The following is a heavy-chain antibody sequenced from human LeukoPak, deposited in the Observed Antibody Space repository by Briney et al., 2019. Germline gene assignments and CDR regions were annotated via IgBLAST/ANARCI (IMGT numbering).Heavy chain of an antibody. CDR3: ARYQGGTTYDY. CDR1: GGSITKCY. Sequence: PSETLSLTCIVSGGSITKCYWSWIRQPPGKGLEWIGYISYTGSTYHNPSLKSRVTMSVDTSKNQFSLRVNSGTAADTAVYYCARYQGGTTYDYWGQGTLVTVSS. CDR2: ISYTGST. J-gene: IGHJ4*02. V-gene: IGHV4-59*08. D-gene: IGHD1-1*01.